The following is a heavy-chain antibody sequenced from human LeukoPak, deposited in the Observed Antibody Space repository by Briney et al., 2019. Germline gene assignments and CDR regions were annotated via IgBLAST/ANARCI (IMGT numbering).Heavy chain of an antibody. Sequence: PSETLSLTCTVSGGYIGSYYWSWIRQPPGKGLEWIGYIYYSGSTNYNPSLKSRVTISVDTSKNQFSLKLSSVTAADTAVYYCARAVYVGVVTATLMDVWGKGTTVTVSS. CDR2: IYYSGST. CDR1: GGYIGSYY. D-gene: IGHD2-21*02. CDR3: ARAVYVGVVTATLMDV. V-gene: IGHV4-59*01. J-gene: IGHJ6*03.